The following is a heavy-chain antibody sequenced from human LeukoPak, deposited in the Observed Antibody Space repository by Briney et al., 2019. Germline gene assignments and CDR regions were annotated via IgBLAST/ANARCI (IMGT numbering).Heavy chain of an antibody. Sequence: PSETLSLTCAVSGYSISSGYYWGWIRQPPGKGLEWIGGIYHSGSTYYNPSLKSRVTISVDTSKNQFSLKLSSVTAADTAVYYCARHASYDHYYYYYYMDVWGKGTTVTVSS. J-gene: IGHJ6*03. D-gene: IGHD3-3*01. CDR1: GYSISSGYY. CDR3: ARHASYDHYYYYYYMDV. V-gene: IGHV4-38-2*01. CDR2: IYHSGST.